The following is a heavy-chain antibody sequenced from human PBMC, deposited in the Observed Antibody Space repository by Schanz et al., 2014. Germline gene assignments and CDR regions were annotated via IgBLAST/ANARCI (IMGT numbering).Heavy chain of an antibody. CDR3: ARAHGNNWYGKGLDY. D-gene: IGHD1-1*01. CDR1: GFTVSSNH. CDR2: LSGSGGST. J-gene: IGHJ4*02. V-gene: IGHV3-23*04. Sequence: EGQLAESGGGLVQPGGSLRLSCAVSGFTVSSNHMSWVRQAPGKGLEWVSALSGSGGSTYYADSVKGRFTISRDNSKNTLYLQMNSLRADDTAVYFCARAHGNNWYGKGLDYWGQGTQVTVSS.